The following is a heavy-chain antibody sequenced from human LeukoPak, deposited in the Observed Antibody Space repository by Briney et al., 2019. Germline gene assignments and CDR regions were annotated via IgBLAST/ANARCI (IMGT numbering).Heavy chain of an antibody. V-gene: IGHV1-18*01. D-gene: IGHD3-22*01. CDR1: GYTFTSYG. CDR3: ARSTMIVATGDAFDI. J-gene: IGHJ3*02. CDR2: ISAYNGNT. Sequence: ASVKVSCKASGYTFTSYGISWVRQAPGQGLEWMGWISAYNGNTNYAQKLQGRVTMTTDTSTSTAYMELRSLRSDDTAVYYCARSTMIVATGDAFDIWGQGTMVTVSS.